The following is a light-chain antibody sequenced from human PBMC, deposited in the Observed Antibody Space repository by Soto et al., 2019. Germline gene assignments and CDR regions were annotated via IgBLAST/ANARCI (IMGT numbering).Light chain of an antibody. J-gene: IGKJ5*01. V-gene: IGKV1-39*01. CDR1: QSISSY. CDR3: QHSYSTPIT. CDR2: AAS. Sequence: DIPMTQSPSSLSASVGDRVTITCRARQSISSYVNWYLQKPGIAPKLLIYAASSLQSGVPSRFSGSGSGTDFTHTISSLQPEDFATYYCQHSYSTPITFDQGTRLEIK.